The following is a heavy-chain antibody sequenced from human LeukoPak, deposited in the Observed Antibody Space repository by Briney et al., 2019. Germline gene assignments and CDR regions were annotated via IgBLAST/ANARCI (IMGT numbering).Heavy chain of an antibody. CDR3: AKGGEQVTWNFQN. D-gene: IGHD1/OR15-1a*01. V-gene: IGHV3-30*04. CDR2: ISYDGSNK. J-gene: IGHJ1*01. CDR1: GFTFSSYA. Sequence: PGRSLRLSCAASGFTFSSYAMHWVRQAPGKGLEWLAVISYDGSNKYYADSVRGRFTISRDNSKNALYLQMNSLRAEDTAVYYCAKGGEQVTWNFQNWGQGTLVTVSS.